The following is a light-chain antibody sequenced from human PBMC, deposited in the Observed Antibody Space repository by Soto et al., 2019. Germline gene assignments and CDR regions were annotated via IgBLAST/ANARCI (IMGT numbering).Light chain of an antibody. J-gene: IGKJ4*01. CDR3: QQRSNWPLT. CDR1: QSVSSS. V-gene: IGKV3-11*01. CDR2: DVS. Sequence: EIVLTQSPATLSLSPGERATLSCRASQSVSSSLAWYQQKPGQTPRLLIYDVSNSATGIPARFSGSGSGPDFTLPVSSLEPGDFAVYYCQQRSNWPLTFGGGTKVEIK.